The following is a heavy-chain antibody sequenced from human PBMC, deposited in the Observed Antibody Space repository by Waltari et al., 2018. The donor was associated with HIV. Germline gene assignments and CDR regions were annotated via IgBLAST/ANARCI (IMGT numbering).Heavy chain of an antibody. CDR2: ISSRGGGT. D-gene: IGHD3-9*01. CDR1: RFTFSTYA. Sequence: EVQLVESGGGLVQPGGSLRIACAASRFTFSTYAMSWVRQAPGKGLEWVSAISSRGGGTFYADSVKGRFTISRDNSKNTLYLQMNSLRVEDTAVYYCAKDGGRYGILTGYFDYWGQGTLVPVSS. V-gene: IGHV3-23*04. J-gene: IGHJ4*02. CDR3: AKDGGRYGILTGYFDY.